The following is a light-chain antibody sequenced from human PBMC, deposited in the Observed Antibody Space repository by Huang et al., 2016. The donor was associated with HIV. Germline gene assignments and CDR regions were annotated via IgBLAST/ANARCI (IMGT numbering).Light chain of an antibody. V-gene: IGKV3-15*01. Sequence: IVLTQSPATLSVSPGERVTLSCRANRTVSTNLAWYQQRPGQAPRLRIYGSSTSAPGVPARFIGRGSGTYFSLTISSLQSEDFALYYCHQYNNWLLIFGGGTRVDI. CDR2: GSS. CDR3: HQYNNWLLI. CDR1: RTVSTN. J-gene: IGKJ4*01.